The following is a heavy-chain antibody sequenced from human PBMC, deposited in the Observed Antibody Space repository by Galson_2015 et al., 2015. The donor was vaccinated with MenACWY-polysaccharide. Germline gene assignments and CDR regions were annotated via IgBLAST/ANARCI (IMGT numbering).Heavy chain of an antibody. V-gene: IGHV4-4*07. CDR2: IYTSGST. Sequence: LSLTCTVSGGSTSSYYWSWIRQPAGKGLEWIGRIYTSGSTNYNPSLKSRVTMSVDTSKNQFSLKLSSVTAADTAVYYCARDWSGSESDAFDIWGQGTMVTVSS. J-gene: IGHJ3*02. CDR3: ARDWSGSESDAFDI. D-gene: IGHD1-26*01. CDR1: GGSTSSYY.